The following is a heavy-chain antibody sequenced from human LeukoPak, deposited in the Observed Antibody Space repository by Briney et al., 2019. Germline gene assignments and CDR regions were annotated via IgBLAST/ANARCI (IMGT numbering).Heavy chain of an antibody. CDR2: ITGGATTT. J-gene: IGHJ2*01. CDR3: AKRDGYNPYWYFDL. CDR1: GFTFSDYA. V-gene: IGHV3-23*01. Sequence: GGSLRLSRAASGFTFSDYAMSWVRQAPGKGPEWVSAITGGATTTYYAAPVKGRFTISRDNYKNTLYLQMNSLRAEDAAVYYCAKRDGYNPYWYFDLWGRGTLVTVSS. D-gene: IGHD5-24*01.